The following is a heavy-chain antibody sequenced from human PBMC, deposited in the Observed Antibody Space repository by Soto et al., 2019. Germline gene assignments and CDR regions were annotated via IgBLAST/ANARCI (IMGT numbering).Heavy chain of an antibody. CDR2: IIPIFGTA. CDR1: GGTFSSYA. CDR3: ARDLYQGLVGPGDSYYYGMDV. V-gene: IGHV1-69*13. J-gene: IGHJ6*02. D-gene: IGHD2-15*01. Sequence: ASVKVSCKASGGTFSSYAISWVRQAPGQGLEWMGGIIPIFGTANYAQKFQGRVTITADESTSTAYMELSSLRSEDTAVYYCARDLYQGLVGPGDSYYYGMDVWGQGTTVTVSS.